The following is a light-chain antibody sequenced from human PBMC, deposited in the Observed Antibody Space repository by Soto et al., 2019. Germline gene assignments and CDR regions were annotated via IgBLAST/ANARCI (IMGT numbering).Light chain of an antibody. CDR1: QSVSSNY. CDR3: QQLNSYPQT. CDR2: GAS. Sequence: EIVLTQSPGTLSLSPGERATLSCRASQSVSSNYVAWYQQKPGQAPRLLIYGASSRPTGIPDRFSGSGSGTDFTLTISRLEPEDFAVYYCQQLNSYPQTFGQGTKVEIK. J-gene: IGKJ1*01. V-gene: IGKV3-20*01.